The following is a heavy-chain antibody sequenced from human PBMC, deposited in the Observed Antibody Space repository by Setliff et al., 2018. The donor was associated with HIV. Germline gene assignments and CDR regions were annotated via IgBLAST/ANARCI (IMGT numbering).Heavy chain of an antibody. V-gene: IGHV1-69*06. J-gene: IGHJ3*02. D-gene: IGHD3-10*01. CDR2: IIPVVDAP. CDR3: ATRPPGVHGFSI. CDR1: GGSFNILG. Sequence: SVKVSCKAYGGSFNILGFTWVRQAPGQGLEWVGGIIPVVDAPIYAQRFQGRVVITADKSTGTAYMQLSSLKFEDTAVYYCATRPPGVHGFSIWGQGTMVTVSS.